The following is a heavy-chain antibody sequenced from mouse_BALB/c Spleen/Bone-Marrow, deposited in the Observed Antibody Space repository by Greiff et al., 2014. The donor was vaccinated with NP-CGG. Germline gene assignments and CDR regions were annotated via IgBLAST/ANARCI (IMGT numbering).Heavy chain of an antibody. J-gene: IGHJ4*01. CDR3: ARYGYGSSYYAMDY. V-gene: IGHV1-67*01. D-gene: IGHD1-1*01. Sequence: QVQLQQPGPELVRPGVSVKISCKGSGYTFTDYAMHWVKRSHAKSLEWIGVISTYSGNTNYNQKFKGKATMTVDKSSSTAYMELARLTSEDSAIYYCARYGYGSSYYAMDYWGQGTSVTVSS. CDR2: ISTYSGNT. CDR1: GYTFTDYA.